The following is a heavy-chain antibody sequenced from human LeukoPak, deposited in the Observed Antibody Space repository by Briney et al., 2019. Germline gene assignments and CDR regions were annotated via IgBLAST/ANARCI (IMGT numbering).Heavy chain of an antibody. D-gene: IGHD6-13*01. CDR3: AREAYSSSKYFQH. J-gene: IGHJ1*01. CDR1: GGSFSGYY. V-gene: IGHV4-34*01. CDR2: INHSGST. Sequence: SETLSLTCAVYGGSFSGYYWSWIRQPPGKGLERIGEINHSGSTNYNPSLKSRVTISVDTSKNQFSLKLSSVTAADTAVYYCAREAYSSSKYFQHWGQGTLVTVSS.